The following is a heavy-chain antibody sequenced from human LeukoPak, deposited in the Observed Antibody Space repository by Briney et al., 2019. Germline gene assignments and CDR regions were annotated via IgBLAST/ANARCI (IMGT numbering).Heavy chain of an antibody. D-gene: IGHD2-2*01. CDR3: ARDYCSSTSCPAYYFDY. V-gene: IGHV1-46*01. J-gene: IGHJ4*02. CDR2: INPSGGST. CDR1: GYTFTSYY. Sequence: ASVKVSCKASGYTFTSYYMHWVRQAPGQGLEWMGIINPSGGSTSYAQKFQGRVTMTRDTSTSTVYMELSSLRSEDTAVYYCARDYCSSTSCPAYYFDYWGQGTLVTVSS.